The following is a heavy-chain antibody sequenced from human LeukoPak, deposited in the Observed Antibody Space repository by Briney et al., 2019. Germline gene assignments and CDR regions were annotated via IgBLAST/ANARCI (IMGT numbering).Heavy chain of an antibody. J-gene: IGHJ4*02. D-gene: IGHD5-12*01. CDR1: GFSFNSYW. CDR2: IKQDGSEK. CDR3: VRDGGVSGYDLLDY. V-gene: IGHV3-7*01. Sequence: GGSLRLSCAASGFSFNSYWMTWVRRAPGKGLEWVANIKQDGSEKYYVDSVKGRFTISRDNAKKSLYLQLNSLRAEDTAVYYCVRDGGVSGYDLLDYWGQGTLVTVSS.